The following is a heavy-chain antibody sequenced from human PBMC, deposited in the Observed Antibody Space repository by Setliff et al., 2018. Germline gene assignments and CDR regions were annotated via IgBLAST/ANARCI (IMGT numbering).Heavy chain of an antibody. D-gene: IGHD4-17*01. CDR1: GDPSNAYG. CDR2: IIPVLGMT. J-gene: IGHJ6*03. Sequence: ASVKVSCKASGDPSNAYGVSWVRQAPGQGLEWMGAIIPVLGMTDYAQKFQGRLTITADQSTTTVYMELSSLRFDDTALYYCARGPSPTVTPSRLIYFYHMDVWGTGTTVTVSS. CDR3: ARGPSPTVTPSRLIYFYHMDV. V-gene: IGHV1-69*10.